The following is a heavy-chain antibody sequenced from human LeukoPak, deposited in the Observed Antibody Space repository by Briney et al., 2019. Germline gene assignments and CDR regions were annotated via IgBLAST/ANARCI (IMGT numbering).Heavy chain of an antibody. V-gene: IGHV4-59*08. CDR3: ARRALDNWYFDV. Sequence: SETLSLTCTVSGDSISNYYWSWIRQPPGKGLEWVAYIHYSGSTNSNPSLKSRVTISVDTSKDEFSLRLGSVTAADTAVYYCARRALDNWYFDVWGRGTLVTVSS. CDR1: GDSISNYY. J-gene: IGHJ2*01. D-gene: IGHD4/OR15-4a*01. CDR2: IHYSGST.